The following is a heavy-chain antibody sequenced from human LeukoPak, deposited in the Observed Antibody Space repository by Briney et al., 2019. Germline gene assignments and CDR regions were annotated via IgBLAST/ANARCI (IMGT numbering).Heavy chain of an antibody. CDR2: IYSGGST. J-gene: IGHJ4*02. CDR1: GFSVSSNY. D-gene: IGHD6-13*01. Sequence: PGGSLRLSCAASGFSVSSNYMSWVRQAPGKGLEWVSVIYSGGSTYYADSVKGRFTISRDTSKNTLYLQMNSLRAEDTAVYYCARDFVTSSWLGYWGQGTLVTVSS. CDR3: ARDFVTSSWLGY. V-gene: IGHV3-53*01.